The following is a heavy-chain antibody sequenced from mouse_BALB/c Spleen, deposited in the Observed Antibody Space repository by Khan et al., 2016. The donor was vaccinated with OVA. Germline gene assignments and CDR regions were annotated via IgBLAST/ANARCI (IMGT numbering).Heavy chain of an antibody. CDR1: GYTFTTYW. V-gene: IGHV1-7*01. CDR3: TRDGIDY. J-gene: IGHJ2*01. Sequence: QVQLQQSGAELAKPGASVKMSCTASGYTFTTYWMPWVKQRPGQGLEWIGYINPTSGYTDYHEKFKDRATLSADKSSSTAYMQLSSLTSEDSAVYYCTRDGIDYWGQGTTLAVAA. D-gene: IGHD2-3*01. CDR2: INPTSGYT.